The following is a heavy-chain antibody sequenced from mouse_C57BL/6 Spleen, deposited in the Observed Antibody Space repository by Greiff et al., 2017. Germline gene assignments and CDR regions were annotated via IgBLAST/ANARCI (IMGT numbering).Heavy chain of an antibody. V-gene: IGHV1-50*01. D-gene: IGHD1-1*01. Sequence: QVQLQQPGAELVKPGASVQLSCKASGYTFTSYWMQWVKQRPGQGLEWIGEIDPSDSYTNYNQKFKGKATLTVDTSSSTAYMQLSSLTSEDSAVYYCARCYGSTYYAMDYWGQGTSVTVSS. CDR1: GYTFTSYW. J-gene: IGHJ4*01. CDR2: IDPSDSYT. CDR3: ARCYGSTYYAMDY.